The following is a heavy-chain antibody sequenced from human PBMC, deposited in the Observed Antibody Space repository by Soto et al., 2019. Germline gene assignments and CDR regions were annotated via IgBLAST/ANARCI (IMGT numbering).Heavy chain of an antibody. CDR2: ISPDGSQK. CDR1: GFTFSNHW. V-gene: IGHV3-7*01. Sequence: EVQLVESGGGLVQPGGSLRLSCAASGFTFSNHWMGWVRQAPGKGLEWVADISPDGSQKYYLDYVKGRFTISRDNAQTSLYLQMNGLGAEDTAVYFCVRDQGYYSFESWGQGTLVTVSS. D-gene: IGHD3-22*01. CDR3: VRDQGYYSFES. J-gene: IGHJ4*02.